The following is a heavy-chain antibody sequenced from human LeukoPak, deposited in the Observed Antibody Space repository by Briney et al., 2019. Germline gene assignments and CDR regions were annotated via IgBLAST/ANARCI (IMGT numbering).Heavy chain of an antibody. J-gene: IGHJ4*02. D-gene: IGHD3-22*01. CDR1: GFTFSSYG. CDR3: AKVSVVVVGIGRDYFDY. CDR2: ISGSGGST. V-gene: IGHV3-23*01. Sequence: PGGSLRLSCAASGFTFSSYGMSWVRQAPGKGLEWVSAISGSGGSTYYADSVKGRFTISRDNSKNTLYLQMNSLRAEDTAVYYCAKVSVVVVGIGRDYFDYWGQGTLVTVSS.